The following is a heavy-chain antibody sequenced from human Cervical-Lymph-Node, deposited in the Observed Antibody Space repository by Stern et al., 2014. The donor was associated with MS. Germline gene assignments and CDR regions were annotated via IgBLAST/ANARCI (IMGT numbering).Heavy chain of an antibody. CDR1: GFSLSTSGMC. V-gene: IGHV2-70*01. J-gene: IGHJ6*02. Sequence: QVTLRESGPALVKPTQTLTLTCTFSGFSLSTSGMCVSWIRQPPGKALEWLALIDWDDDKYYSTLLKCVLTISKDTSKNQVVLTMTNMDPVDTATYYCARIRGYSSGWRHFYYYYGMDVWGQGTPVTVSS. CDR2: IDWDDDK. CDR3: ARIRGYSSGWRHFYYYYGMDV. D-gene: IGHD6-19*01.